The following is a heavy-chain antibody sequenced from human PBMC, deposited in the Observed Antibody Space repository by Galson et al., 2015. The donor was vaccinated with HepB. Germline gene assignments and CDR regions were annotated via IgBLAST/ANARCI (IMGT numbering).Heavy chain of an antibody. Sequence: SLRLSCAASGFTFSSYAMRWVRQAPGKGLEWVSAIRDGGGDKYYADSVKGRFTISRDNSKNTLYLQMNSLRAEDTAVYYCATDRERDGNNAGFDYWGQGTLVIVSS. CDR3: ATDRERDGNNAGFDY. V-gene: IGHV3-33*01. J-gene: IGHJ4*02. D-gene: IGHD5-24*01. CDR2: IRDGGGDK. CDR1: GFTFSSYA.